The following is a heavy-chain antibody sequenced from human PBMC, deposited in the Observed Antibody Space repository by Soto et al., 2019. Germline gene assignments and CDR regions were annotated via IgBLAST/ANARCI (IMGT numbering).Heavy chain of an antibody. Sequence: ESGGGVVQPGRSLRLSCAASGFTFSSYGMHWVRQAPGKGLEWVAVIWYDGSNKYYADSVKGRFTISRDNSKNTLYLQMNSLRAEDTAVYYCARVGYGGVAGPADYYGMDVWGQGTTVTVSS. V-gene: IGHV3-33*01. J-gene: IGHJ6*02. D-gene: IGHD6-19*01. CDR1: GFTFSSYG. CDR2: IWYDGSNK. CDR3: ARVGYGGVAGPADYYGMDV.